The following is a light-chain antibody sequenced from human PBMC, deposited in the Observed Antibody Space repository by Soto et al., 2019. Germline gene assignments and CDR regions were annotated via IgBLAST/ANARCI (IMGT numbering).Light chain of an antibody. Sequence: DLQMTQSPSALSASVGDRVTITCRASQTISIWLAWYQQKPGKAPRLLIYKASSLESGVPSRFSGSGSGTEFTLVISSLQPDYFATYYCQQYKTYSPWAFGQGTKVEIK. CDR2: KAS. J-gene: IGKJ1*01. CDR1: QTISIW. V-gene: IGKV1-5*03. CDR3: QQYKTYSPWA.